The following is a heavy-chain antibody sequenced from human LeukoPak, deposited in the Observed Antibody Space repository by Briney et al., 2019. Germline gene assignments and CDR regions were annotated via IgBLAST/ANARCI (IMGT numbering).Heavy chain of an antibody. CDR1: GGSISSSSYY. Sequence: SETLSLTCTVSGGSISSSSYYWSWIRQPPGKGLEWIGEINHSGSTNYNPSLKSRVTISVDTSKNQFSLKLSSVTAADTAVYYCARGARGYCSSTSCYGNYYYYYGMDVWGQGTTVTVSS. CDR3: ARGARGYCSSTSCYGNYYYYYGMDV. J-gene: IGHJ6*02. CDR2: INHSGST. D-gene: IGHD2-2*03. V-gene: IGHV4-39*07.